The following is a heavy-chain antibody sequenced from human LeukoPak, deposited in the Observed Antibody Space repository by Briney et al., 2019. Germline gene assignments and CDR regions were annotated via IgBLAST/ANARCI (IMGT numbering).Heavy chain of an antibody. CDR3: ARDLGQIGYSSGWYAVGFDY. CDR2: IYSGGST. Sequence: GGSLRLSCAASGFSVSNNYMSWVRQAPGKGLEWVSVIYSGGSTFYADSVKGRFTISRDNSKNTLYLQMSSLRAEDTAVYYCARDLGQIGYSSGWYAVGFDYWGQGTLVTVSS. D-gene: IGHD6-19*01. V-gene: IGHV3-66*01. CDR1: GFSVSNNY. J-gene: IGHJ4*02.